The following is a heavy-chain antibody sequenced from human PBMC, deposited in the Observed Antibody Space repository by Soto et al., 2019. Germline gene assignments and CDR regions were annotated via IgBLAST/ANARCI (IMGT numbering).Heavy chain of an antibody. CDR2: IFYSGGT. CDR3: ARQASGYYCGWFDP. Sequence: QLLLQESGPGLVKPSETLSLTCTVSGGSILDSTYYWAWIRQSPGKGLEWIGTIFYSGGTFYTPSLKSRVTMSVDTSNNQFSLKLSSVTAADTAVYSCARQASGYYCGWFDPWGQGTLVTVSS. J-gene: IGHJ5*02. V-gene: IGHV4-39*01. D-gene: IGHD3-22*01. CDR1: GGSILDSTYY.